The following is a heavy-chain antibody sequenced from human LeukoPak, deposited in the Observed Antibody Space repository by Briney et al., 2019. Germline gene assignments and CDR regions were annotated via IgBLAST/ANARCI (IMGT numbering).Heavy chain of an antibody. D-gene: IGHD3-22*01. CDR3: ARGRYYDSSGYYGMVDY. J-gene: IGHJ4*02. Sequence: GESLKISCKGSGYSFTSYWTGWVRQMPGKGLEWMGIIYPGDSDTRYSPSFQGQVTISADKSISTAYPQWSSLKASDTAMYYCARGRYYDSSGYYGMVDYWGQGTLVTVSS. V-gene: IGHV5-51*01. CDR2: IYPGDSDT. CDR1: GYSFTSYW.